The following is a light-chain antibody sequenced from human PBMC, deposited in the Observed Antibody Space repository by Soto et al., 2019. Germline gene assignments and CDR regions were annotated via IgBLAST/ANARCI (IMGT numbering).Light chain of an antibody. CDR3: SSYTSSRTHNYV. J-gene: IGLJ1*01. CDR2: EVS. Sequence: QSALTQPASVSGSPGQSITISCTGTSSDVGGYNYVSWYQQHPGKAPKLMIYEVSNRPSGVSNRFSGSKSGNTASLTISGRQAEDEADYYCSSYTSSRTHNYVFCNGTKVT. CDR1: SSDVGGYNY. V-gene: IGLV2-14*01.